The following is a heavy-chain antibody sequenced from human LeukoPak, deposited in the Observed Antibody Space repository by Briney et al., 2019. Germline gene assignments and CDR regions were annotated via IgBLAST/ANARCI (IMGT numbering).Heavy chain of an antibody. CDR2: IGVGSGNT. Sequence: SVKVSCKASGFTFTSSAVQWVRQARGQRLEWIGWIGVGSGNTNYAQKFQERVTITRDMSTSTAYMELSSLRSEDTAVYYCAAGLGESSGYYYVFGLSWGQGTLVTVSS. D-gene: IGHD3-22*01. CDR3: AAGLGESSGYYYVFGLS. CDR1: GFTFTSSA. J-gene: IGHJ5*02. V-gene: IGHV1-58*01.